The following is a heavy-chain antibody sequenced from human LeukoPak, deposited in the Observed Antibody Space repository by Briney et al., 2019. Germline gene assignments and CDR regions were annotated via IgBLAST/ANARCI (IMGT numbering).Heavy chain of an antibody. V-gene: IGHV3-23*01. Sequence: GGSLRLSCAASEFTFSNYAMSWVRQAPGEGLEWVSGISSSGGGTYYADSVKGRFTISRDNSKNTLDLQMNSLRAEDAAVYYCARRDGAFNIWGQGTMVTVSS. D-gene: IGHD1-14*01. CDR1: EFTFSNYA. CDR2: ISSSGGGT. CDR3: ARRDGAFNI. J-gene: IGHJ3*02.